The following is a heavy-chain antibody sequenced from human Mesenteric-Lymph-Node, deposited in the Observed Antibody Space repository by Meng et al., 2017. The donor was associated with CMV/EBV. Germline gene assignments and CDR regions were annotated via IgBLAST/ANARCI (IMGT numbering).Heavy chain of an antibody. D-gene: IGHD4-17*01. CDR3: AKTVDY. J-gene: IGHJ4*02. CDR2: INQDGSEK. V-gene: IGHV3-7*01. CDR1: GFIFSSYA. Sequence: GESLKISCEASGFIFSSYAMSWVRQAPGQGLEWVANINQDGSEKYYVDSVKGRFTISRDNAKNSLYLQMNSLRAEDTAVYYCAKTVDYWGQGTLVTVSS.